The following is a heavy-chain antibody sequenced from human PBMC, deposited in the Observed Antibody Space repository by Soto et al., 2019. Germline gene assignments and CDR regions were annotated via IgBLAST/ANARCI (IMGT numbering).Heavy chain of an antibody. D-gene: IGHD2-15*01. V-gene: IGHV5-51*01. Sequence: PGESLKISCKGSGYSFTSYWIGWVRQMPGKGLEWMGIIYPGDSDTRYSPSFQGQVTISADKSISTAYLQWSSLKASDTAMYYFSRRGCAHGGIPDFWGQGTLGTGSS. CDR1: GYSFTSYW. J-gene: IGHJ4*02. CDR2: IYPGDSDT. CDR3: SRRGCAHGGIPDF.